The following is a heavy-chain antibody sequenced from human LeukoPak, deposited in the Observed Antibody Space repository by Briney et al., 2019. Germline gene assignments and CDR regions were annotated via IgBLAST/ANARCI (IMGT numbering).Heavy chain of an antibody. J-gene: IGHJ4*02. Sequence: PSETLSLTCTVSAGSISNYHWSWIRQPPGKGLEWIGYIYYSGSTNYNPSLKSRVTISVDTSKNQFSLKLSSVTAADTAVYFCARDRALGSGKYYFDYWGQGTLVTVSS. V-gene: IGHV4-59*01. CDR1: AGSISNYH. D-gene: IGHD3-16*01. CDR3: ARDRALGSGKYYFDY. CDR2: IYYSGST.